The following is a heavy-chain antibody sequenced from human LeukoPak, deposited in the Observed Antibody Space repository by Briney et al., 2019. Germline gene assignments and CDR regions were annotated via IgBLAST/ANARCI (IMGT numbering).Heavy chain of an antibody. V-gene: IGHV4-61*02. CDR1: GGSITSGSFY. CDR2: VSNNGNT. CDR3: SKSAVAGPFAY. Sequence: PSETLSLTCSVSGGSITSGSFYWSWIRQPAGKRLEWIGRVSNNGNTNYNPSLKSRVTISVDTSKNQFFLTLTSVTAADTALYYCSKSAVAGPFAYWGQGSLVTVSS. D-gene: IGHD6-19*01. J-gene: IGHJ4*02.